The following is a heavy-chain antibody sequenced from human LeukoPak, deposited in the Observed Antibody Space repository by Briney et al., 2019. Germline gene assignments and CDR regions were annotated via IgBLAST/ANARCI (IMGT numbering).Heavy chain of an antibody. CDR3: ARPYSSGWYGAFDI. V-gene: IGHV4-59*08. Sequence: PSETLSLTCTVSGGSISSDYWSWMRQPPGKGLEWIGYIFYSGRTNYNPSLKSRLTISVDTSKNQFFLKLSSVTAADTAVYYCARPYSSGWYGAFDIWGQGTMVTVSS. D-gene: IGHD6-19*01. CDR2: IFYSGRT. J-gene: IGHJ3*02. CDR1: GGSISSDY.